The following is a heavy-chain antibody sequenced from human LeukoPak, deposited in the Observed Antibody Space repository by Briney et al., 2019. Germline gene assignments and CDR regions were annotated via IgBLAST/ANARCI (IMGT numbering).Heavy chain of an antibody. D-gene: IGHD3-10*01. CDR3: TRDGTVVRGLPRRARTFYGMDV. CDR1: GFTFSNYD. V-gene: IGHV3-13*01. J-gene: IGHJ6*02. Sequence: PGGSLRLSCAASGFTFSNYDMHWVRQATGKGLEWVSGIGTAGDTYYPGSVKGRFTISRENAKNSLYLQVNSLRAEDTAVYYCTRDGTVVRGLPRRARTFYGMDVWGQGTTVTVSS. CDR2: IGTAGDT.